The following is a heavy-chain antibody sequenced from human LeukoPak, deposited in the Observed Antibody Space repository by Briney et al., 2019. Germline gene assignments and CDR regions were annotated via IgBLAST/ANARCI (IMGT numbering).Heavy chain of an antibody. CDR2: ISGSGGST. CDR1: GFTFGSYA. J-gene: IGHJ4*02. CDR3: AKDGDWGSGYYYFDY. D-gene: IGHD3-22*01. V-gene: IGHV3-23*01. Sequence: GGSLRLSCAASGFTFGSYAMSWVRQAPGKGLEWVSAISGSGGSTYYADSVKGRFTISRDNSKNTLYLQMNSLRAEDTAVYYCAKDGDWGSGYYYFDYWGQGTLVTVSS.